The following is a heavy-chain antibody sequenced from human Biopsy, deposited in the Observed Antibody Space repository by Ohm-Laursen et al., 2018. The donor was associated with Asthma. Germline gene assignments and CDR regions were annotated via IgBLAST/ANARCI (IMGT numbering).Heavy chain of an antibody. D-gene: IGHD3-9*01. CDR1: GYNFISFA. V-gene: IGHV1-3*04. J-gene: IGHJ3*01. CDR2: VNTGNGDT. Sequence: AASVNVSCKASGYNFISFAIHWVRQAPGQRLEWMGWVNTGNGDTKYSQKFQGRVTITRDTSASTAYMELRSLRSEDTATYYCARTYYDFLTGQVKDVFGVWGQGTMVTVSS. CDR3: ARTYYDFLTGQVKDVFGV.